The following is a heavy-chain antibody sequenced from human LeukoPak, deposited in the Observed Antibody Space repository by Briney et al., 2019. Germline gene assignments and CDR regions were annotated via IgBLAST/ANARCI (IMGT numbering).Heavy chain of an antibody. CDR3: AKWGDYDILTGYYDSDY. CDR2: IVGRGSST. CDR1: GFIFSNYA. V-gene: IGHV3-23*01. J-gene: IGHJ4*02. Sequence: GGSLRLSCAASGFIFSNYAMSWVRQAPGKGLEWVSAIVGRGSSTYYADSVKGRFTISRDNSKNTLYLQLNRLRAEDTAVYYCAKWGDYDILTGYYDSDYWGQGTLVTVS. D-gene: IGHD3-9*01.